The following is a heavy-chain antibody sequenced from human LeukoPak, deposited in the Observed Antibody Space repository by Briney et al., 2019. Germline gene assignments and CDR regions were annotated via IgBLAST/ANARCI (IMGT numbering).Heavy chain of an antibody. Sequence: SETLSLTCTVSGGSISSYYWSWIRQPPGKGLEWIGSIYYSGSTYYNPSLKSRVTISVDTSKNQFSLKLSSVTAADTAVYYCAREIIRLHLFDYWGQGTLVTVSS. CDR1: GGSISSYY. D-gene: IGHD3-3*01. V-gene: IGHV4-59*12. J-gene: IGHJ4*02. CDR2: IYYSGST. CDR3: AREIIRLHLFDY.